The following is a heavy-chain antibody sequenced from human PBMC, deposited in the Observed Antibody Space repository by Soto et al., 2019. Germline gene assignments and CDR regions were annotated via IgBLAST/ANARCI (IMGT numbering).Heavy chain of an antibody. V-gene: IGHV3-43D*04. CDR2: TNSDGTDS. CDR1: GFDFEDYA. Sequence: SLRLSCAAAGFDFEDYAMHWVRQVPGKGLEWVSLTNSDGTDSYYMDSVKGRFTISRDNAKSTLYLQMDRLRPEDTALYFCAKSLYYYDSSPLDHWGQGTLVTAPQ. D-gene: IGHD3-22*01. J-gene: IGHJ4*02. CDR3: AKSLYYYDSSPLDH.